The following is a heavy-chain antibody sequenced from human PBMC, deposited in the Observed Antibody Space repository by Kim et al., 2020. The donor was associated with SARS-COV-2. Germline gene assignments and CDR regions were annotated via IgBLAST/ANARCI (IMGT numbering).Heavy chain of an antibody. CDR2: ISWNSGSI. Sequence: GGSLRLSCAASGFTFDDYAMHWVRQAPGKGLEWVSGISWNSGSIGYADSVKGRFTISRDNAKNSLYLQMNSLRAEDTALYYCAKDTLRAYDILTGYHQWSYGMDVWGQGTTVTVSS. J-gene: IGHJ6*02. CDR3: AKDTLRAYDILTGYHQWSYGMDV. V-gene: IGHV3-9*01. CDR1: GFTFDDYA. D-gene: IGHD3-9*01.